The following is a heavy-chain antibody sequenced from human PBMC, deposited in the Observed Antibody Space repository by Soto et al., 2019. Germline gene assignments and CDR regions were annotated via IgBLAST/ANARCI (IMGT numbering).Heavy chain of an antibody. CDR1: GFTFSSYW. V-gene: IGHV3-74*01. CDR2: IKGDGIST. D-gene: IGHD3-22*01. J-gene: IGHJ4*02. Sequence: EVQLVESGGGLVQSGGSLRLSCAASGFTFSSYWMHWVRQAPGKGLVWVSRIKGDGISTNYVDSVKGRFTISRHNAKDTVCLQMNGLSADDTAVYYCARGARGNDDNDYWGQGTLVTVSS. CDR3: ARGARGNDDNDY.